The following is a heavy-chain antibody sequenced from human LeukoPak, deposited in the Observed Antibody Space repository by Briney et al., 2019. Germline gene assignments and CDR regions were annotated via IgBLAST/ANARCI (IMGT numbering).Heavy chain of an antibody. V-gene: IGHV1-18*01. J-gene: IGHJ5*02. CDR3: ARRNWNYGSAWFDP. Sequence: ASVKVSCKASGYTFTSYGISWVRQAPGQGLEWMGWISAYNGNTNYAQKLQGRVTITADKSTSTAYMELSSLRSEDTAVYYCARRNWNYGSAWFDPWGQGTLVTVSS. CDR2: ISAYNGNT. D-gene: IGHD1-7*01. CDR1: GYTFTSYG.